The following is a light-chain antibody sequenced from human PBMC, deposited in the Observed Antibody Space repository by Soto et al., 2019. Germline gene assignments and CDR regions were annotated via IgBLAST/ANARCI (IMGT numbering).Light chain of an antibody. V-gene: IGLV1-44*01. CDR3: AAWDDSLNEV. CDR1: SSNIGSNT. Sequence: QAVVTQPPSASGTPGQRVTISCSGSSSNIGSNTVNWYQQFPGTAPKLLIYSNNQRPSEVPDRFSGSKSGTSASLAISGLQSEDEADYYCAAWDDSLNEVFGGGTQLTVL. CDR2: SNN. J-gene: IGLJ2*01.